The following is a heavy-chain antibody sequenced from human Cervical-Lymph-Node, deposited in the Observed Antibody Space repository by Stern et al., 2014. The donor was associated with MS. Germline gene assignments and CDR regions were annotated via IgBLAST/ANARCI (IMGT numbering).Heavy chain of an antibody. J-gene: IGHJ4*02. CDR3: MRGDY. Sequence: VQLVESGPGLVKPSQTLSLTCTVSGASLKTIGYFLSWVRQPPGKGLEWIGFISHSGVTFYNETLKSRVTLSQDTSANQFSLRLTSVTAADTALYFCMRGDYWGRGILVAVSS. V-gene: IGHV4-31*03. CDR1: GASLKTIGYF. CDR2: ISHSGVT.